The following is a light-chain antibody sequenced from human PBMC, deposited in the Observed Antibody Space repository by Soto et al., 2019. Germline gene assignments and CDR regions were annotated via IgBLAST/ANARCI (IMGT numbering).Light chain of an antibody. Sequence: QSVLTQSPSASGTPGQRVSISCTGTSSDVGAYNYVSWYQQHPGKAPKLMIYEVRNRPSGVSDRFSGSRSGNTASLTISGLQAEDESDYYCSSYTSSSTWVFGGGTKLTVL. CDR3: SSYTSSSTWV. V-gene: IGLV2-14*01. CDR2: EVR. CDR1: SSDVGAYNY. J-gene: IGLJ3*02.